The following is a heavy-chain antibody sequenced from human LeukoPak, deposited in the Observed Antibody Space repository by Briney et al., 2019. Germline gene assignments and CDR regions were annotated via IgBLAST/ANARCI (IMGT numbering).Heavy chain of an antibody. V-gene: IGHV6-1*01. CDR2: TYYRSKWYN. D-gene: IGHD6-13*01. J-gene: IGHJ4*02. Sequence: KRSQTLSLTCAISEDSVSSNSAAWNWIRQSPSRGLEWLGRTYYRSKWYNDYAVSVKSRITINPDTSKNQFSLQLNSVTPEDTAVYYCARTDFGIAAAGTLDYWGQGTLVTVSS. CDR3: ARTDFGIAAAGTLDY. CDR1: EDSVSSNSAA.